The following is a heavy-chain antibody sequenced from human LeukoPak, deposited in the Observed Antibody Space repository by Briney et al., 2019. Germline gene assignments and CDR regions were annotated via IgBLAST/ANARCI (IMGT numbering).Heavy chain of an antibody. CDR3: ASGAARARYYYMDV. Sequence: GESPKISFKGSGYRFTSYWIGWVRPLPGKGLEWMGIIYPGDSDTRYSPSFQGQVTISADKSISTAYLQWSSLKASDTAMYYCASGAARARYYYMDVWGKGTTVTVSS. CDR1: GYRFTSYW. D-gene: IGHD6-6*01. CDR2: IYPGDSDT. J-gene: IGHJ6*03. V-gene: IGHV5-51*01.